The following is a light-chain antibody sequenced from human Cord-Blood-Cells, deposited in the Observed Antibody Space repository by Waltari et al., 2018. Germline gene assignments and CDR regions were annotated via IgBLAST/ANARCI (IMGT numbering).Light chain of an antibody. Sequence: DIQMTQSPSSLSASVGERVTITCQASQDISNYLNWYQQKPGKAPKLLIYDASNLETGVPSRFSGSGSETDFTFTISSLQPEDIATYYCQQYDNLPTFGQGTRLEIK. CDR1: QDISNY. CDR3: QQYDNLPT. J-gene: IGKJ5*01. V-gene: IGKV1-33*01. CDR2: DAS.